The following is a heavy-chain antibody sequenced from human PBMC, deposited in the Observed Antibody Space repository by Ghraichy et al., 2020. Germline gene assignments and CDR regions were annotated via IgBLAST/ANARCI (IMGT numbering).Heavy chain of an antibody. CDR2: IYHTEST. Sequence: TLSLTCTVSGDSITTGGYSWNWIRQSPEKGLEWIGYIYHTESTYYNPSLMSRVTMSVNRSKNQFSLKLTSVTAADTAVYYCARGFDSWSGYYLNYFDNWGQGTLVTVSS. CDR3: ARGFDSWSGYYLNYFDN. D-gene: IGHD3-3*01. J-gene: IGHJ4*02. CDR1: GDSITTGGYS. V-gene: IGHV4-30-2*06.